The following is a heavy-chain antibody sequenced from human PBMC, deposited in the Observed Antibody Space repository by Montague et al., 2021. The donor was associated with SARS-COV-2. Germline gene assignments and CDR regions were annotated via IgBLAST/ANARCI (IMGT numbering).Heavy chain of an antibody. CDR2: IYSGGST. CDR1: GFTVSSNY. V-gene: IGHV3-66*01. CDR3: ARGGDYDFWSGYVNYGMDV. J-gene: IGHJ6*02. D-gene: IGHD3-3*01. Sequence: SLRLSCAASGFTVSSNYMSWVRQAPGKGLEWVSVIYSGGSTYYADSVKGRFTISRDNSKNTLYLQMNSLRAEDTAVCYCARGGDYDFWSGYVNYGMDVWGQGTTVTVSS.